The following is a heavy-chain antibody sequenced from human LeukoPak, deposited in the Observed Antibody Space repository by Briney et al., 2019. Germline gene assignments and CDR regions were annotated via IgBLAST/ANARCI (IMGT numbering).Heavy chain of an antibody. CDR2: TSYDGSNN. CDR1: GFTFSSYA. D-gene: IGHD4-23*01. CDR3: ARDGDYTVVRGIFDS. V-gene: IGHV3-30*04. Sequence: PGGSLRLSCAASGFTFSSYAMHWVRQAPGKGLEWVASTSYDGSNNYYADSVKGRFTISRDNSKDTLYLQVNSLRAEDTAVYYCARDGDYTVVRGIFDSWGQGTLVTVSS. J-gene: IGHJ4*02.